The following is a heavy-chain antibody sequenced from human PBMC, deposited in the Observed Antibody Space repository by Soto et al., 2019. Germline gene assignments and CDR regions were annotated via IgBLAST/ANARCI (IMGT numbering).Heavy chain of an antibody. CDR1: GFTFSSYG. V-gene: IGHV3-30*03. CDR2: ISYDGSNK. CDR3: RGYDSSGYYSFSVFDY. Sequence: GGSLRLSCAASGFTFSSYGVHWVRQAPGKGLEWVAVISYDGSNKYYADSVKGRFTISRDNSKNTLYLQMNSLRAEDTAVYYCRGYDSSGYYSFSVFDYWGQGTLVTVSS. J-gene: IGHJ4*02. D-gene: IGHD3-22*01.